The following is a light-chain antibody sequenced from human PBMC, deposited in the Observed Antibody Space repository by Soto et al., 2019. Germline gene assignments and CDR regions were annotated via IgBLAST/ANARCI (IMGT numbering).Light chain of an antibody. CDR1: QSVTSN. Sequence: EIVMTQSPATLSVSPGERATLSCRASQSVTSNLAWYQQDPGQAPRLLIYDASTRVTDIPARFSGSGSGTEFTLTISSLQSEDFAIYHCQQYNDWPPTFGQGTKVDIK. J-gene: IGKJ1*01. V-gene: IGKV3-15*01. CDR3: QQYNDWPPT. CDR2: DAS.